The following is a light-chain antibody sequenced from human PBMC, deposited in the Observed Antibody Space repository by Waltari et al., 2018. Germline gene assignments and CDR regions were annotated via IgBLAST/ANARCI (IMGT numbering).Light chain of an antibody. V-gene: IGKV3-11*01. CDR2: DAS. J-gene: IGKJ3*01. CDR3: QQRDKWVT. CDR1: QGVGTS. Sequence: EIVLTQSPATLSLSQGDRATLSCRASQGVGTSVGWYQQRPGQAPRLLVYDASNRATGIPARFSGSGSGTDFTLTISSLETEDFAVYYCQQRDKWVTFGPGTTVEIK.